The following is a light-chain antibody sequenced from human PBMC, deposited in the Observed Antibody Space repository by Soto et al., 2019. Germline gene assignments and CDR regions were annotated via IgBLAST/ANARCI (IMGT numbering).Light chain of an antibody. V-gene: IGLV2-23*01. CDR3: CSYAQSSVVFGGGTSVL. CDR1: SSDVGTHKF. Sequence: QSALTQPASVSGSPGQSITISCTRTSSDVGTHKFVSWYQQHPGKAPKLMIYEGSHRPSGVSDRFSGSTSGNTASLTISGLQAEDEADYYCCSYAQSSVVFGGGTSVLFGGGTKLTVL. J-gene: IGLJ3*02. CDR2: EGS.